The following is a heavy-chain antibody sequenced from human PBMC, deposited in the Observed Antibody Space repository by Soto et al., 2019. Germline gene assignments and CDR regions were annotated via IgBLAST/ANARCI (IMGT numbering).Heavy chain of an antibody. CDR2: IFSNDEK. Sequence: QVTLKESGPVLVKPTETLTLTCTVSGFSLSNARMGVSWIRQPPGKALEWLAHIFSNDEKSYSTSLKSRLTTSKDTSKSQVVLTMTNMDPVDTATYYCARIQGGDIVATIVYYFDYWGQGTLVTVSS. CDR1: GFSLSNARMG. V-gene: IGHV2-26*01. CDR3: ARIQGGDIVATIVYYFDY. J-gene: IGHJ4*02. D-gene: IGHD5-12*01.